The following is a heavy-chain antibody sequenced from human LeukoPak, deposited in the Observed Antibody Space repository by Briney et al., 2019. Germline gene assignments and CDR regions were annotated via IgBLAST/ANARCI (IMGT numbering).Heavy chain of an antibody. J-gene: IGHJ6*03. Sequence: SETLSLTCTVSGGSISTYYWNWIRQPPGKGLEWIGYIYYSGSTNYNPSLKSRVTMSVDTSKNQFSLKLSSVTAADTAVYYCAREVGCSSTSCYHYYYYMDVWGKGTTVTVSS. V-gene: IGHV4-59*01. CDR3: AREVGCSSTSCYHYYYYMDV. CDR2: IYYSGST. CDR1: GGSISTYY. D-gene: IGHD2-2*01.